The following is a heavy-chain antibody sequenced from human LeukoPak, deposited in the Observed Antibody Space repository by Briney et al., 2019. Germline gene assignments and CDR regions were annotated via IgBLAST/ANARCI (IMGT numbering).Heavy chain of an antibody. D-gene: IGHD4-17*01. CDR3: ARDGGNGDYYPEGYYMDV. CDR2: ISYDGSNK. CDR1: GGSFSGYY. V-gene: IGHV3-30*03. Sequence: LSLTCAVYGGSFSGYYWSWLRQAPGKGLEWVAVISYDGSNKYYADSVKGRFTISRDNSKNTLYLQMNSLRAEDTAVYYCARDGGNGDYYPEGYYMDVWGKGTTVTVSS. J-gene: IGHJ6*03.